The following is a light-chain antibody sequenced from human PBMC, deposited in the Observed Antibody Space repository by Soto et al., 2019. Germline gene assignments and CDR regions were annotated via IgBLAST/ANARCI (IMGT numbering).Light chain of an antibody. Sequence: DIQMTQSPPTLSASVGDRVTITCRASQSVDNWLAWYQQKPGKAPKLLIYDAFSLKSGVPSRFSGSRSGTEFALTISSLQPDDSATYYCQQYDSPPPTFGQGTKVEVK. CDR2: DAF. CDR3: QQYDSPPPT. V-gene: IGKV1-5*01. J-gene: IGKJ1*01. CDR1: QSVDNW.